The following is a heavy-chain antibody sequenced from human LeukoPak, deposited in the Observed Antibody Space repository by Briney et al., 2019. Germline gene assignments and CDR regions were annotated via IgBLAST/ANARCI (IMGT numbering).Heavy chain of an antibody. CDR3: ARRGSTSGSQQGGFDY. Sequence: GGSLRLSCAASGSTFGNNGMSWVRQAPGKGLEWVSTIGASTKTYYLDSVKGRFTISRDNSKNTLYLQMNSLRAEDTAVYYCARRGSTSGSQQGGFDYWGQGTLVTVSS. D-gene: IGHD2-2*01. J-gene: IGHJ4*02. CDR2: IGASTKT. V-gene: IGHV3-23*01. CDR1: GSTFGNNG.